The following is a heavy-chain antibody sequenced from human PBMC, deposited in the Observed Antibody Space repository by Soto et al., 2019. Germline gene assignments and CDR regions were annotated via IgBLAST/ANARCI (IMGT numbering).Heavy chain of an antibody. CDR2: ISYGGGTT. J-gene: IGHJ4*02. V-gene: IGHV3-23*01. CDR3: AKNPGYYYDSTGYHFDY. Sequence: GGSLRLSCAASEFTFSNYAMSWVRQAPGKGLKRVSAISYGGGTTYYADSVKGRFTISRDNSKITLYLQMNSLRAEDTAVYYCAKNPGYYYDSTGYHFDYWGQGTLVTVSS. CDR1: EFTFSNYA. D-gene: IGHD3-22*01.